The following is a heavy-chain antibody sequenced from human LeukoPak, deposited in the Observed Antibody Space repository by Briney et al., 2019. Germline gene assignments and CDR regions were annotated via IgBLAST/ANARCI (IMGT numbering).Heavy chain of an antibody. D-gene: IGHD3-9*01. CDR3: ARDLVGSHTGYSSGAWDY. CDR1: GDTFSGHG. Sequence: ASVKVSCKASGDTFSGHGISWVRQAPGQGLEWMGGIIPLSGPANYAPKFQGTVTITADKSTGTAYLELNSLRSEDTAVYYCARDLVGSHTGYSSGAWDYWGQGTLVTVSS. J-gene: IGHJ4*02. CDR2: IIPLSGPA. V-gene: IGHV1-69*06.